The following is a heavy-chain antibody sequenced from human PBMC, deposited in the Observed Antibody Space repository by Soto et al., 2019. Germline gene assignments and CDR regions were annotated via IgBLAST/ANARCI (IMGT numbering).Heavy chain of an antibody. J-gene: IGHJ5*02. D-gene: IGHD6-19*01. CDR3: VSDQKREHFETSGPNWFAT. V-gene: IGHV3-21*02. CDR2: ISRTSSYI. CDR1: GLTFSTYS. Sequence: EVQLVESGGGLVRPGGSLRLSCVVSGLTFSTYSMNWVRQIPGKGLEWVSSISRTSSYIYYRDSVKGRFTISRDNAKNSLYLQMNGLRVEDTAVYYCVSDQKREHFETSGPNWFATWGQGTLVTVSS.